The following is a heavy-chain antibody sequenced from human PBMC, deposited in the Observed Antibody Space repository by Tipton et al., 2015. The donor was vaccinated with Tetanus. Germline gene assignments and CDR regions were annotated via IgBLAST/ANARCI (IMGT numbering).Heavy chain of an antibody. V-gene: IGHV5-51*01. CDR1: GYSFTSYW. D-gene: IGHD1-26*01. Sequence: QLVQSGAEVKKPGESLKISCKGSGYSFTSYWIGWVRQMPRKGLEWMWIIYPGDSDTRYRPPFQDQVTISAEKSISTAYLQWSSLKASDTAMYYCARLGRGGATSQGMDVWGQGTTVTVSS. CDR2: IYPGDSDT. CDR3: ARLGRGGATSQGMDV. J-gene: IGHJ6*02.